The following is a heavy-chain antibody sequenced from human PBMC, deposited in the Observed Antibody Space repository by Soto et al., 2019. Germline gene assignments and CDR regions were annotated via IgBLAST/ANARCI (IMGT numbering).Heavy chain of an antibody. D-gene: IGHD3-16*02. CDR2: INTGNGNT. CDR1: GYNFTTYA. J-gene: IGHJ6*01. CDR3: AREEPLYYYYYGMEL. V-gene: IGHV1-3*04. Sequence: ASVKVSCKASGYNFTTYAMLWVRPAPGQSPEWMGWINTGNGNTKYSPKFQGRVTITRDTSASTAYMELSSLKSEDTAVYYCAREEPLYYYYYGMELWAQGSTVTVSS.